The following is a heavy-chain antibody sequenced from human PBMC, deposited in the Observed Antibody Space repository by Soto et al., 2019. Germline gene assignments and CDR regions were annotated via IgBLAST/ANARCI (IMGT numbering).Heavy chain of an antibody. D-gene: IGHD3-3*01. CDR2: ISYDGSNK. CDR1: GFTFSSYA. J-gene: IGHJ6*02. CDR3: ARDRFTIFGVVMNVYYYGMDV. Sequence: QVQLVESGGGVVQPGRSLRLSCAASGFTFSSYAMHWVRQAPGKGLEWVAVISYDGSNKYYADSVKRRFTISRDNSKNTLYLQMNSLRAEDTAVYYCARDRFTIFGVVMNVYYYGMDVWGQGTTVTVSS. V-gene: IGHV3-30-3*01.